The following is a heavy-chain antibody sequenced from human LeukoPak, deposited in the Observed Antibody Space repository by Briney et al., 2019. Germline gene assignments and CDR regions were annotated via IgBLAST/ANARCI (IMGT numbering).Heavy chain of an antibody. V-gene: IGHV1-2*02. CDR3: ARDLGYIYSGYEYYFDY. Sequence: GASVKVSCKASGYTFTGYYMHWVRQAPGQGLEWMGWINPNSGGTNYAQKFQGRVTMTRDTSISTAYMELSRLRSDDTAVYYCARDLGYIYSGYEYYFDYWGQGTLVTVSS. J-gene: IGHJ4*02. CDR2: INPNSGGT. D-gene: IGHD5-12*01. CDR1: GYTFTGYY.